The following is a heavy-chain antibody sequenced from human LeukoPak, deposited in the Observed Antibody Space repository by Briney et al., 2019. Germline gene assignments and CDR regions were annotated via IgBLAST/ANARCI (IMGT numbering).Heavy chain of an antibody. CDR1: GFTFSNYW. CDR2: IKSDGSST. D-gene: IGHD4-23*01. Sequence: GGSLRLSCAASGFTFSNYWMHWVRQAPGKGLVWVSRIKSDGSSTSYADSVKGRFTISRDNAKNPLYLQMNSLRAEDTAVYYCARGMVTTVITPFDYWGQGTLVTVSS. V-gene: IGHV3-74*01. J-gene: IGHJ4*02. CDR3: ARGMVTTVITPFDY.